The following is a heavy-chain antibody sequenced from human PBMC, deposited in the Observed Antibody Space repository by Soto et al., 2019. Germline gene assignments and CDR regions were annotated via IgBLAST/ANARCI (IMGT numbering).Heavy chain of an antibody. CDR2: INSDGRAT. CDR1: GFTFSNYW. CDR3: TREGREFALLSDS. Sequence: EVQVVESGGGLVRPGGSLRLSCAASGFTFSNYWMHWVRQAPGKGLVWVSRINSDGRATYYADSVKGRFTISRDNGKNTVYLQMNSLRDEDTAVYYCTREGREFALLSDSWGQGTLVSVSS. V-gene: IGHV3-74*01. D-gene: IGHD3-16*02. J-gene: IGHJ5*01.